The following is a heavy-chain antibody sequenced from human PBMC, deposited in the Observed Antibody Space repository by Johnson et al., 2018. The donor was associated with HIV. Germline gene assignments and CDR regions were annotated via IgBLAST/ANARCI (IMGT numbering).Heavy chain of an antibody. CDR3: AKDEAQTLASAGRDAFDF. J-gene: IGHJ3*01. CDR1: GFTFSYYG. D-gene: IGHD6-13*01. Sequence: QMLLVESGGGVVQPGGSLRLSCEASGFTFSYYGMHWVRQAPGNGLEWVAFIRYDGENQYYGDSVKGRFPISRDNSKNTLHLLMDRLRPEDTAVYYCAKDEAQTLASAGRDAFDFWGQGTAVTV. V-gene: IGHV3-30*02. CDR2: IRYDGENQ.